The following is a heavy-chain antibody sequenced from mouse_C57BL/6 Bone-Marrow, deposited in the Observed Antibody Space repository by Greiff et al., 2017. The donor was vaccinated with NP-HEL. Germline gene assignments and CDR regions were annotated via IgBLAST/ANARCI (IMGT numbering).Heavy chain of an antibody. Sequence: LVESGPELKKPGETVKISCKASGYTFTTYGMSWVKQAPGKGFKWMGWINTYSGVPTYADDFKGRFAFSLETSASTAYLQINNLKNEDTATYFCASDGYVPFDYWGQGTTLTVSS. CDR3: ASDGYVPFDY. D-gene: IGHD2-2*01. CDR2: INTYSGVP. J-gene: IGHJ2*01. V-gene: IGHV9-3*01. CDR1: GYTFTTYG.